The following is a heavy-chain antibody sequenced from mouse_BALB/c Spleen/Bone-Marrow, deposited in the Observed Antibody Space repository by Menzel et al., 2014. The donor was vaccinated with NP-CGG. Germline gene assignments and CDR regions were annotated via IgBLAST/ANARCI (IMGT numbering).Heavy chain of an antibody. J-gene: IGHJ2*01. D-gene: IGHD2-4*01. Sequence: EVQLVESGGGLVKPGGSLKLSCAASGFTFSGYAMSWVRQTPEKRLEWVATISSGGSYTYYPDSVKGRFTTSRDNAKNTLYLQMSSLRSEDTAMYYCARHGITRLLDYWGQGTTLTVSS. V-gene: IGHV5-9-3*01. CDR3: ARHGITRLLDY. CDR2: ISSGGSYT. CDR1: GFTFSGYA.